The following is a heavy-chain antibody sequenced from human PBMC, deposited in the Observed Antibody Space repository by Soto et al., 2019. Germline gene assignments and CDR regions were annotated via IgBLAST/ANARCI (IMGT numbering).Heavy chain of an antibody. D-gene: IGHD2-2*01. J-gene: IGHJ6*03. V-gene: IGHV4-59*08. Sequence: NPSETLSLTCTVSGGSISSYYWSWIRQPPGKGLEWIGYIYYSGSTNYNPSLKSRVTISVDTSKNQFSLKLSSVTAADTAVYYCARSVCSSASCYDMDTLSIGTPVTVS. CDR2: IYYSGST. CDR1: GGSISSYY. CDR3: ARSVCSSASCYDMDT.